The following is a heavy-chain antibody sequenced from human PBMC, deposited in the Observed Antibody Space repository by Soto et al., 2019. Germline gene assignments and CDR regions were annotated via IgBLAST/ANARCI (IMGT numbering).Heavy chain of an antibody. CDR2: IIPIFGTA. J-gene: IGHJ6*02. D-gene: IGHD3-3*01. Sequence: SVKVSCKASGGTFSSYAISWVRQAPGQGLEWMGGIIPIFGTANYAQKFQGRVTITADESTSTAYMELSSLRSEDTAVYYCARGWVGLRFLEWLPSYGMDVWGQGTTVTVSS. CDR1: GGTFSSYA. V-gene: IGHV1-69*13. CDR3: ARGWVGLRFLEWLPSYGMDV.